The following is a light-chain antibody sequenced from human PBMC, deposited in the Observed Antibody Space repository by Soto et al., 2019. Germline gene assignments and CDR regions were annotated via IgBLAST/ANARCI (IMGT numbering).Light chain of an antibody. V-gene: IGKV3-20*01. Sequence: EIVLTQSPGTLSLSPGERATLSCRASQSVRNSYLAWYQQKPGQAPRLLIYGAYTRATGIPVRFSGSGSGTDFTLTISRLEPEDFALYYCQHYGSSPITFGQGTRLE. CDR3: QHYGSSPIT. CDR1: QSVRNSY. CDR2: GAY. J-gene: IGKJ5*01.